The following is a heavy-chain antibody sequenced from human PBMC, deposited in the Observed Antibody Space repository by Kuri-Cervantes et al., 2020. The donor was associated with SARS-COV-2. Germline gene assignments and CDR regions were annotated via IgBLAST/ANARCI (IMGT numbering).Heavy chain of an antibody. D-gene: IGHD1-1*01. J-gene: IGHJ6*02. V-gene: IGHV5-10-1*01. CDR1: GYSFTSYW. CDR2: IDPSDSYT. Sequence: KVSCKGSGYSFTSYWISWVRQMPGKGLEWMGRIDPSDSYTNYSPSFRGHVTISADKSISTAYLQWSSLKASDTAMYYCARARANDPRAGMDVWGQGTTVTVSS. CDR3: ARARANDPRAGMDV.